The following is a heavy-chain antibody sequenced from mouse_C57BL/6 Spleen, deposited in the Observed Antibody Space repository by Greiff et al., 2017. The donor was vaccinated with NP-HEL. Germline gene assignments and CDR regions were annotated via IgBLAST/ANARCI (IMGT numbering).Heavy chain of an antibody. CDR3: TEINYYGSSLDY. CDR2: IRLKSDNYAT. D-gene: IGHD1-1*01. CDR1: GFTFSNYW. V-gene: IGHV6-3*01. J-gene: IGHJ2*01. Sequence: EVQVVESGGGLVQPGGSMKLSCVASGFTFSNYWMNWVRQSPEKGLEWVAQIRLKSDNYATHYAESVKGRFTISRDDSKSSVYLQMNNLRAEDTGIYYCTEINYYGSSLDYWGQGTTLTVSS.